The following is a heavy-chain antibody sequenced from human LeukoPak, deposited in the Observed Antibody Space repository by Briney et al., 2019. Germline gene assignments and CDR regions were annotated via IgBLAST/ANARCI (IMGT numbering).Heavy chain of an antibody. Sequence: ASVKVSCKAAGYAFTGYYMHWVRQAPGQGLEWMGIINPSGGSTSYAQKFQGRVTMTRDTSTSTVYMELSSLRSEDTAVYYCARDPNSSSWPYYFDYWGQGTLVTVSS. D-gene: IGHD6-13*01. CDR1: GYAFTGYY. CDR3: ARDPNSSSWPYYFDY. J-gene: IGHJ4*02. V-gene: IGHV1-46*01. CDR2: INPSGGST.